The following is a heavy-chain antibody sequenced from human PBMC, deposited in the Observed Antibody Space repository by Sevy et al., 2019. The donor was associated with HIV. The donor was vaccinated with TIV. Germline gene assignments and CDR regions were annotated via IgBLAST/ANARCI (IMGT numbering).Heavy chain of an antibody. CDR1: GFTFSSYE. CDR3: AREGSGGSQNYAIDY. Sequence: GGSLRLSCAASGFTFSSYEMNWVRQAPGKGLEWVSYITGSSNTIYYADSVEGRFTISRDNAKNSLYLQMNSLGAEDTAIYYCAREGSGGSQNYAIDYWGQGILVTVSS. J-gene: IGHJ4*02. V-gene: IGHV3-48*03. D-gene: IGHD3-16*01. CDR2: ITGSSNTI.